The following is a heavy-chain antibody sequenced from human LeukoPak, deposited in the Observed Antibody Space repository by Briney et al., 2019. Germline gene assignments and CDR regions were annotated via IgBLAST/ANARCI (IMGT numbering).Heavy chain of an antibody. J-gene: IGHJ2*01. Sequence: SETLSLTCTVSGGSISSSSYYWGWIRQPPGKGLEWIGSMYYSGSTYYNPSLKSRVTTAVDTSKNQFSLKLSSVTAADTAVYYCARVYYSNSYDYWYFDLWGRGTLVTVSS. CDR1: GGSISSSSYY. CDR3: ARVYYSNSYDYWYFDL. CDR2: MYYSGST. D-gene: IGHD6-13*01. V-gene: IGHV4-39*07.